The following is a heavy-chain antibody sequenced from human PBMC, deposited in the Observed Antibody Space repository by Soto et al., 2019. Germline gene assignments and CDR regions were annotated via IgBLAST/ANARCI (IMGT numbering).Heavy chain of an antibody. V-gene: IGHV2-5*02. CDR2: IYWDDDK. CDR1: GFSLSTSGVG. Sequence: QITLKESGPTLVKPTQTLTLTCTFSGFSLSTSGVGVGWIRQPPGKALEWLALIYWDDDKRYSPSLKSRLTITQDTSKNQVVLTMTNLHPVDTATYYCAHHSYGSWGGDYWGQGTLVTVSS. J-gene: IGHJ4*02. D-gene: IGHD5-18*01. CDR3: AHHSYGSWGGDY.